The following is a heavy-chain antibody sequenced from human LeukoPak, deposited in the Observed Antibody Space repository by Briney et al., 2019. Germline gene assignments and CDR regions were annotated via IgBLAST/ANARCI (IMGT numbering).Heavy chain of an antibody. CDR3: ARLKMGAYFDL. V-gene: IGHV4-59*08. D-gene: IGHD3-16*01. CDR2: IYSTGAT. J-gene: IGHJ2*01. Sequence: KSSETLSLTCTVSDDSMSSFYWSWIRQPPGKGPEWIAYIYSTGATSYNPSLRSRVSISSDTSKSHFSLKLRSVTVADTAVYFCARLKMGAYFDLWGRGTLVTVSS. CDR1: DDSMSSFY.